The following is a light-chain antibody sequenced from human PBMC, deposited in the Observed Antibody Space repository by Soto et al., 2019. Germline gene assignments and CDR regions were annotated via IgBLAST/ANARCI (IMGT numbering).Light chain of an antibody. CDR3: QQSYSTPYT. CDR1: QNIRRY. J-gene: IGKJ2*01. CDR2: AAS. V-gene: IGKV1-39*01. Sequence: DIQITQSPSSLSASVGDRVTITCRASQNIRRYLNWYQQKPGKAPELLISAASSLQSGVPSRFSGGGSGTDFTLTISSLQPDDSATYYCQQSYSTPYTFGQGTNLEIK.